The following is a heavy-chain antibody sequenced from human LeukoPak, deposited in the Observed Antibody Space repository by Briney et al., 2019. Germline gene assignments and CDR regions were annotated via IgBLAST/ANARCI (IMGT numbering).Heavy chain of an antibody. Sequence: SETLSLTCAVSGYSLNIGYYWVWIRQPPGRGLEWIDSLYLSDSAYYNTSLRSRDSMSVDTSKNQFSLTLSFVTAADTAVYYCARQHDSYYSYYIDVWGSGTTVTVSS. V-gene: IGHV4-38-2*01. CDR1: GYSLNIGYY. J-gene: IGHJ6*03. CDR3: ARQHDSYYSYYIDV. CDR2: LYLSDSA.